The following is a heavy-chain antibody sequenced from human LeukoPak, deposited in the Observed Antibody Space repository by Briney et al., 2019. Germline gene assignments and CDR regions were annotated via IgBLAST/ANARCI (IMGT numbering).Heavy chain of an antibody. CDR3: ARGYAAARSEAFDI. Sequence: PSETLSLTCTVSGGSMSSYYWTWIRQPAGKRLEWIGRIYSSENTNYNPSLKSRVTMSLDTSKNQFSLKLSSVTAADTAVYYCARGYAAARSEAFDIWGQGTMVTVSS. V-gene: IGHV4-4*07. J-gene: IGHJ3*02. CDR2: IYSSENT. D-gene: IGHD6-13*01. CDR1: GGSMSSYY.